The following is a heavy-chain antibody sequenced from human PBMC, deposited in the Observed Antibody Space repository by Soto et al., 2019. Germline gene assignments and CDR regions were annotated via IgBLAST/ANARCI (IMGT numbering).Heavy chain of an antibody. Sequence: SETLSLTCTVSGDSISSHYWSWIRQPPGKGLEWIGFGSTKYNPSLKSRIRISVDTSKNQFSLKLSSVTAADTAVYYCTRTAGYVYQLLFNYWGQGTLVTVSS. J-gene: IGHJ4*01. CDR2: GST. CDR3: TRTAGYVYQLLFNY. D-gene: IGHD2-2*01. V-gene: IGHV4-4*09. CDR1: GDSISSHY.